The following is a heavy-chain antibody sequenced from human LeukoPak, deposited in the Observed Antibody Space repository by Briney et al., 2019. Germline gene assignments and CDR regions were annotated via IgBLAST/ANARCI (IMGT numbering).Heavy chain of an antibody. D-gene: IGHD3-10*01. V-gene: IGHV3-7*01. CDR2: IKQDGSEK. Sequence: PGGSLRLSCAASGFTFSSYWMSWVRQAPGKGLEWVANIKQDGSEKYYVDSVKGRFTISRDNANNLLYLQMNSLRDEDTAVYYCARCLVAATNEYGSGHYDYWGQGTVVAVSS. CDR3: ARCLVAATNEYGSGHYDY. J-gene: IGHJ4*02. CDR1: GFTFSSYW.